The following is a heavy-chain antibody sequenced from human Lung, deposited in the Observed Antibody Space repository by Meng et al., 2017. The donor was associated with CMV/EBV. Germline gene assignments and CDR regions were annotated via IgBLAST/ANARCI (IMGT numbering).Heavy chain of an antibody. J-gene: IGHJ4*02. CDR2: IRSSGVDK. Sequence: SCAASGFTLSDFPMSWVRQAPGKGLEWVSNIRSSGVDKYYADSVKGRFSISRDDAKKSLYLQMDILSAEYTAVDYCARDRPLYFFDYWGQGVLVTVSS. V-gene: IGHV3-11*01. CDR1: GFTLSDFP. CDR3: ARDRPLYFFDY.